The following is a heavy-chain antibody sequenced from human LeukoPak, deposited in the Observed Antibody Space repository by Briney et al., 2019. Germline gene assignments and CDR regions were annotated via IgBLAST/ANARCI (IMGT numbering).Heavy chain of an antibody. D-gene: IGHD3-10*01. CDR1: GGSITNSNYY. CDR3: ARSDYHNSGSHTVFDAFDI. Sequence: SETLSLTCSVSGGSITNSNYYWGWIRQPPGKGLEYLGLIYYTGSTYYNPSLKSQVTISVDKSKNQFSLKLSFVTAADTAMYYCARSDYHNSGSHTVFDAFDIWGQGTRVTVSS. CDR2: IYYTGST. J-gene: IGHJ3*02. V-gene: IGHV4-39*07.